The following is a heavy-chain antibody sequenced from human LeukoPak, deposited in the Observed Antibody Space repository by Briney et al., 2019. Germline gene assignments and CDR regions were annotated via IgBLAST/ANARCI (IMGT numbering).Heavy chain of an antibody. D-gene: IGHD5-24*01. J-gene: IGHJ4*02. CDR1: GYTFTSYY. CDR3: AREPQRWLQPYFDY. CDR2: INPSGGST. Sequence: ASVTVSCKASGYTFTSYYMHWVRQAPGQGLEWMGLINPSGGSTSYAQKFQGRVTMTRDMSTSTVYMELSSLRSEDTAVYYCAREPQRWLQPYFDYWGQGTLVTVSS. V-gene: IGHV1-46*01.